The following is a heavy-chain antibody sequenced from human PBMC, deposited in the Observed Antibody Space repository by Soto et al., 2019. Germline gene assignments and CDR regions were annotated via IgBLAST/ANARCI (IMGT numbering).Heavy chain of an antibody. CDR1: GFTVSSNY. J-gene: IGHJ6*03. CDR3: ARGHYYYYYMDV. CDR2: IYSGGST. Sequence: EVQLVESGGGLVQPGGSLRLSCAASGFTVSSNYMSWVRQAPGKGLEWVSVIYSGGSTYYADSVKGRFTISRDNSKNTLYLQMNSLRAEDTAVYYCARGHYYYYYMDVWCKWTTVTVSS. V-gene: IGHV3-66*01.